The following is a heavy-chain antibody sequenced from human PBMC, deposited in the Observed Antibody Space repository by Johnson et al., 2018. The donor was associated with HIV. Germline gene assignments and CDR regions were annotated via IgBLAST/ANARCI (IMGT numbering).Heavy chain of an antibody. D-gene: IGHD6-6*01. J-gene: IGHJ3*02. CDR3: ARVTGRTLAARYDAFDI. CDR2: INWNGGST. V-gene: IGHV3-20*04. CDR1: EFTFGDFG. Sequence: VQLVESGGRVVWPGGSLRLTCAASEFTFGDFGMNWVRQAPGKGLDWVSNINWNGGSTTYADSVQGRFTISRDNSKNTLYLQMNSLRDEDMAVYYCARVTGRTLAARYDAFDIWGQGTMVTVSS.